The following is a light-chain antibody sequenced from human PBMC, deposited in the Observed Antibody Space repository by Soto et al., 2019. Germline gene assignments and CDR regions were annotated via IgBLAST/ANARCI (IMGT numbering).Light chain of an antibody. Sequence: DLQMTQSPSSLSASVGDEVTITCRASQTIMTYLNWYQLKPGKPPRLLIYAASSLQSGVPSRFSGSGSRTDYTLTISSLQPEDFATYSFQQSYNSPQPFGQGTKVEIK. CDR3: QQSYNSPQP. J-gene: IGKJ1*01. CDR2: AAS. CDR1: QTIMTY. V-gene: IGKV1-39*01.